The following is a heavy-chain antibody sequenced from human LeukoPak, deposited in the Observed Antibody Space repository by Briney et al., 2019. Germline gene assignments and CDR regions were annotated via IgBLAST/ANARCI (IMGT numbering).Heavy chain of an antibody. V-gene: IGHV4-4*07. CDR2: IYTSGST. D-gene: IGHD2-2*01. Sequence: SETLSLTCTVSGGSISSYYWSWIRQPAGKGLEWIGRIYTSGSTNYNPSLKSRVTMSVDTSKNQFSLKLSSVTAADTAVYYCARHSECNSTSCPRTFDYWGQGTLVTVSS. J-gene: IGHJ4*02. CDR3: ARHSECNSTSCPRTFDY. CDR1: GGSISSYY.